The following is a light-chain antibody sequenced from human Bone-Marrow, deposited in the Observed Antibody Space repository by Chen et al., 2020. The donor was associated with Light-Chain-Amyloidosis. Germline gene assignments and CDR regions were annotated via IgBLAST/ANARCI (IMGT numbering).Light chain of an antibody. CDR2: SAS. CDR1: QSVSSGF. J-gene: IGKJ2*01. V-gene: IGKV3-20*01. Sequence: EIVLTQSPGTLSLSPGDRATLSCRARQSVSSGFLAWYQQIPGQAPRLLIHSASSRATGTPDRFSGSGYGTDFILSIARLEPEDFAVYYCQQYGSSPYTFGQGTKLEMK. CDR3: QQYGSSPYT.